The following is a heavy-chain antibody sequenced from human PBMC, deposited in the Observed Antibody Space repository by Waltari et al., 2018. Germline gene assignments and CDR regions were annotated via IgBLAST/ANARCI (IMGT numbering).Heavy chain of an antibody. J-gene: IGHJ5*02. CDR3: AKLYYYDSSGP. CDR1: GFTFSSYA. Sequence: EVQLLESGGGLVQPGGSLRLPCAADGFTFSSYAMTWVRQAQGKGLGWFSAISGSGGSTYYADSVKGRFTISRDNSKNTLYLQMNSLRAEDTAVYYCAKLYYYDSSGPWGQGTLVTVSS. CDR2: ISGSGGST. V-gene: IGHV3-23*01. D-gene: IGHD3-22*01.